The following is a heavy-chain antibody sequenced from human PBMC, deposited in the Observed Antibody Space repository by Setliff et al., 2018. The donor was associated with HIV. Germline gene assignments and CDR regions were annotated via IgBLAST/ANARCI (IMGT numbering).Heavy chain of an antibody. CDR3: ARVDGFNNYDSGGLDY. D-gene: IGHD3-3*01. Sequence: ASVKVSCKASGYTFTNYDINWVRQATGQGLEWMGWMNPNSGNTGYAQKFQGRVTMTADTSTNTVYVDLRSLRSDDTAVYHCARVDGFNNYDSGGLDYWGQGTLVTVSS. CDR2: MNPNSGNT. CDR1: GYTFTNYD. J-gene: IGHJ4*02. V-gene: IGHV1-8*02.